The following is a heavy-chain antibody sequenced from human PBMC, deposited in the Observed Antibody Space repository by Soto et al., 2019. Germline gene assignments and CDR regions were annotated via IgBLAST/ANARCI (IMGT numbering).Heavy chain of an antibody. J-gene: IGHJ4*02. D-gene: IGHD6-13*01. CDR1: VGSISSGGYY. Sequence: SETLSRSCTVSVGSISSGGYYWSWIRQHPGKGLEWIGYIYYSGSTYYNPSLKSRVTISVDTSKNQFSLKLSSVTAADTAVYYCARVRAAAGTQFDYWGQGTLVTVSS. CDR2: IYYSGST. V-gene: IGHV4-31*03. CDR3: ARVRAAAGTQFDY.